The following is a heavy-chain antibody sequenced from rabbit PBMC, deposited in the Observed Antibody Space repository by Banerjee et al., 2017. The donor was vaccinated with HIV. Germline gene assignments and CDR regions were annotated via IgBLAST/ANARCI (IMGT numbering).Heavy chain of an antibody. V-gene: IGHV1S40*01. CDR1: GFSFSSSYY. Sequence: QSLEESGGDLVKPGASLTLTCTASGFSFSSSYYMCWVRQAPGKGLEWIACIYAGSSGSTYYASGAKGRFTISKTSSTTVTLQMTSLTAADTATYFCARSYTYGYAGYAYANLWGPGTLVTVS. J-gene: IGHJ4*01. CDR2: IYAGSSGST. D-gene: IGHD6-1*01. CDR3: ARSYTYGYAGYAYANL.